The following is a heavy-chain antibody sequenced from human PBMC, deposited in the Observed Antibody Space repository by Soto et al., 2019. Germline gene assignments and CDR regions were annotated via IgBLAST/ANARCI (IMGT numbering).Heavy chain of an antibody. V-gene: IGHV5-51*01. J-gene: IGHJ4*02. Sequence: PEESLKISCQGSGYAVSSYWSAWVRKMPGKGLEWMGIIYPGDSDTRYSPSFQGQVTISADKSISTAYLQWSSLEASDTAMYYCARLSSRKGKIDYWGQGTLVTVSS. CDR2: IYPGDSDT. CDR1: GYAVSSYW. D-gene: IGHD6-19*01. CDR3: ARLSSRKGKIDY.